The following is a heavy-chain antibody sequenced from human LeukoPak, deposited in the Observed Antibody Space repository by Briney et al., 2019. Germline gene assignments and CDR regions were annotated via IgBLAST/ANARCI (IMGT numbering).Heavy chain of an antibody. D-gene: IGHD2-2*01. CDR2: ISSSSSTI. CDR1: GFTFSSYS. Sequence: GGSLRLSCAASGFTFSSYSMNWVRQAPGKGLEWVSYISSSSSTIYYVDSVKGRFTISRDNAKNSLYLQMNSLRVEDTAIYYCARDTTDIVVIPAAHNWFDPWGLGTRVTVSS. V-gene: IGHV3-48*04. J-gene: IGHJ5*02. CDR3: ARDTTDIVVIPAAHNWFDP.